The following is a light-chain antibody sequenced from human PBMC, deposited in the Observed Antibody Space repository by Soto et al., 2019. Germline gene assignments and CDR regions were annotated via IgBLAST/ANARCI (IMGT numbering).Light chain of an antibody. CDR1: QSISSW. V-gene: IGKV1-5*01. Sequence: DIQMTQSPSTLSASVGDRVTITCRASQSISSWLAWYQQKPGKAPKLLIYDASSLESGDPSRFSGSGSGTEFTLTISSLQPDDFATYYFQQYNSYSPTFGEGTKVEIK. J-gene: IGKJ1*01. CDR2: DAS. CDR3: QQYNSYSPT.